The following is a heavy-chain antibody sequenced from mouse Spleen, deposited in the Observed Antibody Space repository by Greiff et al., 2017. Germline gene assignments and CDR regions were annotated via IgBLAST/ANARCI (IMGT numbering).Heavy chain of an antibody. CDR3: ARDYYSNYDAMDY. V-gene: IGHV5-17*01. D-gene: IGHD2-5*01. CDR2: ISSGSSTI. Sequence: EVQVVESGGGLVKPGGSLKLSCAASGFTFSDYGMHWVRQAPEKGLEWVAYISSGSSTIYYADTVKGRFTISRDNAKNTLFLQMTSLRSEDTAMYYCARDYYSNYDAMDYWGQGTSVTVSS. J-gene: IGHJ4*01. CDR1: GFTFSDYG.